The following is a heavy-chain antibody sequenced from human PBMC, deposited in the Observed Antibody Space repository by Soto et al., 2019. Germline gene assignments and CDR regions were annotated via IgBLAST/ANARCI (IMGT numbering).Heavy chain of an antibody. D-gene: IGHD4-17*01. J-gene: IGHJ2*01. Sequence: GGSLRLSSSTSGFTFGDYGMTWFRQAPGKGLEWVGLIRSKSYGKTTEYAASATDRFTISRDDSKRIAYLQMNSLKADDTAVYYCTRERWDYGHPKWYFDLWG. CDR1: GFTFGDYG. CDR2: IRSKSYGKTT. CDR3: TRERWDYGHPKWYFDL. V-gene: IGHV3-49*03.